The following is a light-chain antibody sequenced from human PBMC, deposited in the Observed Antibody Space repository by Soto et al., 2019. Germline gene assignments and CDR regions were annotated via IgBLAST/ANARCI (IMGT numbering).Light chain of an antibody. Sequence: DIVMTQSPLSLPVTPGEPACISCRSSQSLLQTNGYTYLDWYLQKPGQSPQLLIYLTSIRASGVPDRFSGSGSGTEFTLKISKVEAEDVGVYYCMQSLQTPPWTFGPGTKVDIK. CDR1: QSLLQTNGYTY. J-gene: IGKJ1*01. V-gene: IGKV2-28*01. CDR3: MQSLQTPPWT. CDR2: LTS.